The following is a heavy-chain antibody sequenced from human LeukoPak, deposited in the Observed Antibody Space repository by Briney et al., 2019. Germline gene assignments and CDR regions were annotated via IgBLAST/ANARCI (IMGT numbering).Heavy chain of an antibody. Sequence: SETLSLTCTVSGGSISSYYWSWIRQPPGKGLEWIGYIYYSGSTNYNPSLKSRVTISVDTSKNQFSLKLSSVTAADTAVYYCARGRFSGWTGDYFDYWGQGTLVTVSS. J-gene: IGHJ4*02. CDR3: ARGRFSGWTGDYFDY. D-gene: IGHD6-19*01. CDR1: GGSISSYY. CDR2: IYYSGST. V-gene: IGHV4-59*08.